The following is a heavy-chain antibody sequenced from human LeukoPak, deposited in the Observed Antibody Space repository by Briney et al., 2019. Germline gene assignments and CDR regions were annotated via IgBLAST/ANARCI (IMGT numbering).Heavy chain of an antibody. D-gene: IGHD5-24*01. Sequence: ASVTVSRLVSGYTLTELSMHWVRQAPGKGLEWMGGFDPEDGETIYPQKFQDRVTMTEDTSTDTAYMELSSLRSEDTAVYYCATGRRRDGYNYYYYYGMDVWGQGTTVTVSS. V-gene: IGHV1-24*01. J-gene: IGHJ6*02. CDR2: FDPEDGET. CDR3: ATGRRRDGYNYYYYYGMDV. CDR1: GYTLTELS.